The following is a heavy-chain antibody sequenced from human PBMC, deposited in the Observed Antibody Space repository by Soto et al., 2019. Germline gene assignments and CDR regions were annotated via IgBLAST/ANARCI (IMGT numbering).Heavy chain of an antibody. D-gene: IGHD5-12*01. CDR3: AAGGGLPRYY. CDR1: GGSISSGGYS. V-gene: IGHV4-30-2*01. Sequence: QLQLQESGSGLVKPSQTLSLTCAVSGGSISSGGYSWSWIRQPPGKGLEWIGYIYHSGSTYYNPSIKSRVTISVDRSKDQFSLKLSAVTAADTAVYYCAAGGGLPRYYWGQGTLVTVSS. CDR2: IYHSGST. J-gene: IGHJ4*02.